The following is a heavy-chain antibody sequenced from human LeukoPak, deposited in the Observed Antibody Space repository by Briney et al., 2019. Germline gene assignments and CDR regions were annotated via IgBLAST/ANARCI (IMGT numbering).Heavy chain of an antibody. D-gene: IGHD2-2*01. V-gene: IGHV4-4*07. CDR2: IYTSGST. J-gene: IGHJ4*02. CDR1: GGPISSYY. CDR3: ARDPCNSTSCHRRYGLDQ. Sequence: SETLSLTCTVSGGPISSYYWSWIRQAAGKGLEWIGRIYTSGSTNYNPSLKSRVTMSVDTSKNQFSLKLSSVTAADTAVYFCARDPCNSTSCHRRYGLDQWGQGTLVTVSS.